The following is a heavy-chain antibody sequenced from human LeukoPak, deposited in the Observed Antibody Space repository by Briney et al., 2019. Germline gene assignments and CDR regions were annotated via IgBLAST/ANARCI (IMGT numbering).Heavy chain of an antibody. CDR1: GYTFTDYY. V-gene: IGHV1-2*02. CDR2: INPHSGGT. Sequence: ASVKVSCKASGYTFTDYYIYWARQAPGQGLEWVGWINPHSGGTNYAQNFQGRVTMTRDTSLSTAYMELSSLTSDDAAVYYCARGQRIVYGMDVWGQGTTVTVSS. J-gene: IGHJ6*02. D-gene: IGHD3-16*02. CDR3: ARGQRIVYGMDV.